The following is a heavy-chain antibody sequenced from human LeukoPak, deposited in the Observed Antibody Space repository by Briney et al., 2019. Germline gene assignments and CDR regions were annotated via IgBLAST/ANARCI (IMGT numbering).Heavy chain of an antibody. Sequence: KPGGSLRLSCAASGFTFSSYSMNWVRQAPGKGLEWVSSISSSSSYIYYADSVKGRFTISRDNAKNPLYLQMNSLRAEDTAVYYCARDRHYYDSSGSDWGQGTLVTVSS. CDR3: ARDRHYYDSSGSD. CDR2: ISSSSSYI. D-gene: IGHD3-22*01. V-gene: IGHV3-21*01. J-gene: IGHJ4*02. CDR1: GFTFSSYS.